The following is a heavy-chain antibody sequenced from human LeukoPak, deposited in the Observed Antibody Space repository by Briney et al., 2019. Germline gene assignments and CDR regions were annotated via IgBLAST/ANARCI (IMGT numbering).Heavy chain of an antibody. J-gene: IGHJ4*02. CDR2: INAGNGNT. V-gene: IGHV1-3*01. Sequence: GGSLRLSCAASGYTFTSYAMHWVRQAPGQRLEWMGWINAGNGNTKYSQKFQGRVTITRDTSASTAYMELSSLRSEDTAVYYCARTQYYDFWSGYYFFDYWGQGTLVTVSS. D-gene: IGHD3-3*01. CDR1: GYTFTSYA. CDR3: ARTQYYDFWSGYYFFDY.